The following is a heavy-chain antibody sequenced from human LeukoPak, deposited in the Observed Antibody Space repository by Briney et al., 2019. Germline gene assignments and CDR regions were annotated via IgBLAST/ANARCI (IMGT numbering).Heavy chain of an antibody. CDR3: ARRPSIWGSYRYYFDY. J-gene: IGHJ4*02. CDR1: GGSFSGYY. D-gene: IGHD3-16*02. V-gene: IGHV4-34*01. CDR2: INHSGST. Sequence: SETLSLTCVVYGGSFSGYYWSWIRQPPRKGLEWIGEINHSGSTNCNPSPKSRVTISVDTSKNQFSLKLSSVTAADTAVYYCARRPSIWGSYRYYFDYWGQGTLVTVSS.